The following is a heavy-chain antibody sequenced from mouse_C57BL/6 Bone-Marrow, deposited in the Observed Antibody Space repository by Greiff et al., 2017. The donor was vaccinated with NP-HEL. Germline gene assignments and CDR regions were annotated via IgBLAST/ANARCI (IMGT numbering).Heavy chain of an antibody. Sequence: EVQLQQSGAELVKPGASVKLSCTASGFNITDYYMHWVKQRPEQGLEWIGRIDPEDGDTKYAPKFQGKATITAATSSNTASLQLSILTSEDTAVYYCARSDGNVYAMEDWGKGTSVTVST. CDR1: GFNITDYY. D-gene: IGHD2-1*01. CDR2: IDPEDGDT. CDR3: ARSDGNVYAMED. V-gene: IGHV14-2*01. J-gene: IGHJ4*01.